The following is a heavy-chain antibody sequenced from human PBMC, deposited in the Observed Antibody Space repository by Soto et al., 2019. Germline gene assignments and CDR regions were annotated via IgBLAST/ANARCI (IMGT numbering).Heavy chain of an antibody. CDR3: ARDPSTSRFDY. Sequence: QVLLVQSGPEVRKPGASVKVSCKASGYTFTSHGVSWLRQAPGQGLEWLGWISTYSGIRNYARKFQDRVTMGSDTSTSTVYMELRSLTSNDTAMYYCARDPSTSRFDYWGHGTLVTVSS. CDR2: ISTYSGIR. D-gene: IGHD2-2*01. CDR1: GYTFTSHG. V-gene: IGHV1-18*01. J-gene: IGHJ4*01.